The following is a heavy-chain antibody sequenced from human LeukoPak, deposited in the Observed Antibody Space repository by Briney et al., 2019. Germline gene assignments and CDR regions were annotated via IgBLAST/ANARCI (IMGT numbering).Heavy chain of an antibody. CDR1: GDNVSSNSVA. CDR2: TFYRSKWYN. Sequence: SQTLSLTCAISGDNVSSNSVAWNWIRQSPSRGLEWLGRTFYRSKWYNDYAVSVKSRITINPDTSQNQFSLQLRFVTPEDTAVYYCARGNDVADYWGQGALVIVSS. CDR3: ARGNDVADY. V-gene: IGHV6-1*01. J-gene: IGHJ4*02.